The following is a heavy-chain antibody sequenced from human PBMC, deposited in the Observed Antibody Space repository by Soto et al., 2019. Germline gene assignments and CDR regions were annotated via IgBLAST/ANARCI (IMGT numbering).Heavy chain of an antibody. CDR2: IHSDGSSA. J-gene: IGHJ3*01. CDR1: GFTFSYYW. Sequence: EVQLVESGGGLVQPGESLRLSCAASGFTFSYYWMHWVRQAPGKGLVWDSRIHSDGSSATYADSVKGRFNISRDNARNTLYLQMNSLRAEDPAVYYCARGDRGAFDLWGQGTVVTVSS. D-gene: IGHD1-26*01. V-gene: IGHV3-74*01. CDR3: ARGDRGAFDL.